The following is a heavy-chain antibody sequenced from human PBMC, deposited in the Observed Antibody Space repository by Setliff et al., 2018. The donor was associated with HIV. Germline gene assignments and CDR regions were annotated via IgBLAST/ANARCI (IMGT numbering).Heavy chain of an antibody. D-gene: IGHD6-13*01. CDR1: GFTFDDYA. CDR3: AALGYSSTWNY. Sequence: GGSLRLSCVASGFTFDDYAMHWVRQVPGKGLEWVSLISWDGGSTYYSDSVKGRFTISRDNRKSSLFLQMDSLRAEDTAFYYCAALGYSSTWNYWGQGTLVTVSS. J-gene: IGHJ4*02. V-gene: IGHV3-43D*03. CDR2: ISWDGGST.